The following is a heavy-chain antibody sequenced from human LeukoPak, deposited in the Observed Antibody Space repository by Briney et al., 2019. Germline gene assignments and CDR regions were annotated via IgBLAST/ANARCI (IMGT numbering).Heavy chain of an antibody. J-gene: IGHJ6*03. CDR3: ARARHSYRGGDCYSFVPYYYYYYYMDV. CDR1: GGSVSRSPYY. Sequence: SETLSLTCTVSGGSVSRSPYYWSWIRQPAGKGLEWIGHIYTSGSTNYNPSLKSRVTISVDTSKKQFSLKLSSVTAADTAVYYCARARHSYRGGDCYSFVPYYYYYYYMDVWGKGTTVTVSS. D-gene: IGHD2-21*02. V-gene: IGHV4-61*09. CDR2: IYTSGST.